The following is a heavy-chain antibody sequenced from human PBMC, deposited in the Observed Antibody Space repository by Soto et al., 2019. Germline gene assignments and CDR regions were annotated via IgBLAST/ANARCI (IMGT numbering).Heavy chain of an antibody. D-gene: IGHD3-22*01. J-gene: IGHJ4*02. CDR1: GYTFTSYG. V-gene: IGHV1-18*01. Sequence: EASVKVSCKASGYTFTSYGISWVRQAPGQGLEWMGWISAYNGNTNYAQKLQGRVTMTTDTSTSTAYMELRSLRSDDTAVYYCARDRRPYYYDSSGYLLPVDYWGQGTLVTVSS. CDR3: ARDRRPYYYDSSGYLLPVDY. CDR2: ISAYNGNT.